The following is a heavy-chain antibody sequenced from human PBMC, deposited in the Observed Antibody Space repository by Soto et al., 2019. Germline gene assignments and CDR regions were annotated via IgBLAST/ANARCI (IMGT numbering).Heavy chain of an antibody. J-gene: IGHJ5*02. CDR3: ARRIGTGRSGRYSGS. V-gene: IGHV4-34*01. Sequence: QVQLQQWGAGLLKPSETLSLTCAVYGGSFSGYYWTWIRQPPGKGLEWIGEINHSGSTNYNPSLKSRVSILVATSRRQFSWKVNSVTDADTAVYYCARRIGTGRSGRYSGSWGQETLVTVSS. D-gene: IGHD6-19*01. CDR1: GGSFSGYY. CDR2: INHSGST.